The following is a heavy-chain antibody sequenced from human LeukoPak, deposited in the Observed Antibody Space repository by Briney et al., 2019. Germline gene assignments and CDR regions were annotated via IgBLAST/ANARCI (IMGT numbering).Heavy chain of an antibody. V-gene: IGHV3-23*01. CDR1: GFTFSSYA. D-gene: IGHD3-22*01. J-gene: IGHJ4*02. CDR2: ISGSGANT. Sequence: GGSLTLSCAASGFTFSSYAMTWARQAPGKGLEWVSAISGSGANTYYADSVKGRFTISRDNSKNTLYLQMNSLRAEDTAVYYCASRSTLDYYDRGRLFDYWGQGTLVTVSS. CDR3: ASRSTLDYYDRGRLFDY.